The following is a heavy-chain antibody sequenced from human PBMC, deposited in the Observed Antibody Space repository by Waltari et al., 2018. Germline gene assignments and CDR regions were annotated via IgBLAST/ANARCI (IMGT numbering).Heavy chain of an antibody. V-gene: IGHV1-8*01. J-gene: IGHJ4*02. CDR3: AHTDRWFTGDGGLDY. Sequence: QVQLVQSGAEVKKPGASVKVPCQASGYSFTNYAINWLRQAPGQGLEWMGWMSPNNGKTGYAQKFQGRVTITRNTSINTVYMELSSLRSEDTAIYYCAHTDRWFTGDGGLDYWGQGILVTVSS. CDR1: GYSFTNYA. D-gene: IGHD7-27*01. CDR2: MSPNNGKT.